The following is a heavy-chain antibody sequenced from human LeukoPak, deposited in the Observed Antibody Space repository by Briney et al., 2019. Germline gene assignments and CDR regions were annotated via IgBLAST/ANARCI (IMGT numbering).Heavy chain of an antibody. Sequence: SETLSLTCTVSGASISSYYWSWIRQPPGKGLKWIGHIYYRGSTNYNPSLKSRVTISVDTSKNQFSLKLSSVIAADTAVYYCARLRWIQLWFFDYWGQGKLVTVSS. V-gene: IGHV4-59*08. D-gene: IGHD5-18*01. J-gene: IGHJ4*02. CDR1: GASISSYY. CDR2: IYYRGST. CDR3: ARLRWIQLWFFDY.